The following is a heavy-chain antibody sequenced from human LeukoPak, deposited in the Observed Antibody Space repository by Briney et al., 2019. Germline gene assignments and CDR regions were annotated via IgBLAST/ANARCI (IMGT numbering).Heavy chain of an antibody. CDR1: GYSINSGYY. J-gene: IGHJ4*02. Sequence: PSETLSLTCVVSGYSINSGYYWGWIRQPPGKGLEWTGSISHSGSTYYNPSLKSRVTISVDTSKNQFSLKLSSVTAADTAVYYCARAGGYSGSYYEFDYWGQGTLVTVSS. CDR3: ARAGGYSGSYYEFDY. CDR2: ISHSGST. V-gene: IGHV4-38-2*01. D-gene: IGHD1-26*01.